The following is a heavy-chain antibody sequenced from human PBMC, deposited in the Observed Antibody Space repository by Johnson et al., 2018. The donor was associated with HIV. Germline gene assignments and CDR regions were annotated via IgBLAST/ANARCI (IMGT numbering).Heavy chain of an antibody. Sequence: VQLVESGGGVVQPGRSLRLSCAASGFTFSSYAMHWVRQAPGKGLEWVGRIKSETDGGTPDYPASVKGRFTISRDDSKTMLYLQMNSLKTEDTAVYYCTTDHYAVVNSRDNAFDVWGQGTMVTVSS. D-gene: IGHD4-23*01. CDR1: GFTFSSYA. V-gene: IGHV3-15*01. CDR2: IKSETDGGTP. CDR3: TTDHYAVVNSRDNAFDV. J-gene: IGHJ3*01.